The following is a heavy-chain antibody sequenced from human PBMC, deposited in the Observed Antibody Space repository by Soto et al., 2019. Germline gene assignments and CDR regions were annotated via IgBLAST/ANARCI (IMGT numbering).Heavy chain of an antibody. J-gene: IGHJ4*02. CDR1: GFTVSSNY. Sequence: GGSLRLSCAASGFTVSSNYMSWVRQAPGKGLEWVSVIYSGGSTYYADSVKGRFTISRDNSKNTLYLQMNSLRAEDTAVYYCARDARKYTFFPAAFDYWGQGTLVTVSS. V-gene: IGHV3-66*01. CDR3: ARDARKYTFFPAAFDY. D-gene: IGHD3-3*02. CDR2: IYSGGST.